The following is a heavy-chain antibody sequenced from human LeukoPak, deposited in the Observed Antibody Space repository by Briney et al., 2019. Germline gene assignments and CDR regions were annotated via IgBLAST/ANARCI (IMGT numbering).Heavy chain of an antibody. CDR2: IYYSGST. CDR3: ARECSSNICSRFFDY. Sequence: PSQTLSLTCTVSGGSISSGGYYWSWIRRHPGKGLEWIGYIYYSGSTYYNPSLKSRVTISVDTSKNQFSLKLTSVTAADTAVYYCARECSSNICSRFFDYWGRGALVTVSS. D-gene: IGHD2-2*01. V-gene: IGHV4-31*03. CDR1: GGSISSGGYY. J-gene: IGHJ4*02.